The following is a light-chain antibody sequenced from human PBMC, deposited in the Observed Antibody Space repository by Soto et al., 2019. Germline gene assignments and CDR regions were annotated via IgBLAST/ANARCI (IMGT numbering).Light chain of an antibody. V-gene: IGLV2-8*01. CDR1: SSDVGGYNY. J-gene: IGLJ1*01. CDR3: SVHRDSTTRL. Sequence: QSVLTQPPSASGSPGQSVTISCTGTSSDVGGYNYVSWYQQHPGKAPKLMIYEVSKRPSGVPDRFSGSKSGNTASLIISGLQAEDEAFYFCSVHRDSTTRLFGTGTKVTVL. CDR2: EVS.